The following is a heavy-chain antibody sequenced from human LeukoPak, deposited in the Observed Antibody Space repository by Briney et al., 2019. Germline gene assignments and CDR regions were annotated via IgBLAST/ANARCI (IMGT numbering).Heavy chain of an antibody. D-gene: IGHD3-10*01. Sequence: SETLSLTCTISGGSISSGNYYWSWIRQHPGKGLEWIGYIHHSGSTYYNPSLKSRVIISVDTSKNQFSLKLNSVTAADTAVYYCASYGSGSYRFDPWGQGTLVTVSS. CDR3: ASYGSGSYRFDP. J-gene: IGHJ5*02. CDR2: IHHSGST. CDR1: GGSISSGNYY. V-gene: IGHV4-31*03.